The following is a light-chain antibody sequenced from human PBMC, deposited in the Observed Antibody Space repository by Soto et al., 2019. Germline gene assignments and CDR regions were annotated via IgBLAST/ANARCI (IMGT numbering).Light chain of an antibody. CDR3: SSSARSNPL. Sequence: QSALTPAPSASGSPGQSVTISCTGTSSDVGGYNYVSWYQQHPGKAPKLMIYEVSRRPSGVPDRFSGSKSGNTASLTVSGLQADDEADYYCSSSARSNPLFGGGTKLTVL. CDR1: SSDVGGYNY. CDR2: EVS. J-gene: IGLJ2*01. V-gene: IGLV2-8*01.